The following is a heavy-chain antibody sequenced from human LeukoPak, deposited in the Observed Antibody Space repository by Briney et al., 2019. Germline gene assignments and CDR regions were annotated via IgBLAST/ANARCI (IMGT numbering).Heavy chain of an antibody. CDR3: ARGGWYPESFQH. CDR2: IYYSGST. CDR1: GRSISSFY. Sequence: NTSETLSLTCTLSGRSISSFYWNCIRPPPGKGVEWIGYIYYSGSTNHNPSLKSRVTISVDTSKNQFSLKLSSVTAADTAVYYCARGGWYPESFQHWGQGALVTVSS. J-gene: IGHJ1*01. V-gene: IGHV4-59*01. D-gene: IGHD6-19*01.